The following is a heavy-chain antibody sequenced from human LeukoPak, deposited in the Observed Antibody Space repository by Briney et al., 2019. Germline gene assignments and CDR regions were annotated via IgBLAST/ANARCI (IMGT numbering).Heavy chain of an antibody. V-gene: IGHV3-74*01. Sequence: PGGSLRLSCVASGFTFSSYWMHWVRQAPGKGLVWVSRINSDGRTITYADSVKGRFTISRDNAKNTLYLQMNGLRAEDTAVYYCARVTVSSSEVIFDYWGQGSLVTVSS. J-gene: IGHJ4*02. D-gene: IGHD1-20*01. CDR1: GFTFSSYW. CDR3: ARVTVSSSEVIFDY. CDR2: INSDGRTI.